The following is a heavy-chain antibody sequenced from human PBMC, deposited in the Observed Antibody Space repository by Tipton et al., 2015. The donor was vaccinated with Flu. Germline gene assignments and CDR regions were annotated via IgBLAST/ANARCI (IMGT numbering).Heavy chain of an antibody. V-gene: IGHV1-3*01. J-gene: IGHJ4*02. Sequence: QMQLVQSGAEMKRPGASVKLSCKSSGYTFVYSAIHWVRQAPGQRLEWMGWINAGNGNTKYSQKFKGRVTVTTDPSAKTVHMELNSLTSEDTAVYYCARDSQGATKYFDHWGQGSLVIVSS. CDR3: ARDSQGATKYFDH. D-gene: IGHD2/OR15-2a*01. CDR1: GYTFVYSA. CDR2: INAGNGNT.